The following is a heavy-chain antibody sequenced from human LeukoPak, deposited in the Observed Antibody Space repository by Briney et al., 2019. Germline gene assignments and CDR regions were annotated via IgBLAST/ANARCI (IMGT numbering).Heavy chain of an antibody. V-gene: IGHV3-66*01. Sequence: PGGSLRLSCAASGFIVSSNYMIWVRQAPGKGLEWVSVIYRGGSTYYVDSVKGRFTISRDNPKNTLYLQMNSLRDEDTAMYFCARSKPPAVKDYYGLDVWGQGTTVTVSS. CDR2: IYRGGST. CDR1: GFIVSSNY. J-gene: IGHJ6*02. CDR3: ARSKPPAVKDYYGLDV. D-gene: IGHD6-13*01.